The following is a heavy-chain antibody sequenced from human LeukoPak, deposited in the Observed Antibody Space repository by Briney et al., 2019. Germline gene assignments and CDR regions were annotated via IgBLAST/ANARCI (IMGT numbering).Heavy chain of an antibody. CDR1: GFTFDDYA. CDR2: ISWNSGSI. J-gene: IGHJ3*02. D-gene: IGHD1-7*01. V-gene: IGHV3-9*01. CDR3: AKVFSSGNWNLYDAFDI. Sequence: PGGSLRLSCAASGFTFDDYAMPWVRQAPGKGLEWVSGISWNSGSIGYADSVKGRFTISRDNAKNSLYLQMNSLRAEDTALYYCAKVFSSGNWNLYDAFDIWGQGTMVTVSS.